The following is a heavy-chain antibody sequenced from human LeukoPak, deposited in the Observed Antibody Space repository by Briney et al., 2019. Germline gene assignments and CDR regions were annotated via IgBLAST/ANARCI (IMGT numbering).Heavy chain of an antibody. CDR3: ATGYSRTWYYFDY. Sequence: PSETLSLTCTVSGDSISNYYWSWIRQPPGKGLEWIGYIYHSGSTNYNPSLKSRVTISADTSKDQFSLKRASVTAADTAVYYCATGYSRTWYYFDYWGQGTRVTVSS. J-gene: IGHJ4*02. D-gene: IGHD6-13*01. V-gene: IGHV4-59*01. CDR2: IYHSGST. CDR1: GDSISNYY.